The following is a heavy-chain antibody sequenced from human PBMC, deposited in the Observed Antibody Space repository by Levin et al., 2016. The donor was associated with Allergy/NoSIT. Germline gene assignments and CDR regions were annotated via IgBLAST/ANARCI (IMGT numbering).Heavy chain of an antibody. CDR2: IYYSGST. CDR1: GGSVSSGSYY. D-gene: IGHD2-15*01. Sequence: SETLSLTCTVSGGSVSSGSYYWSWIRQPPGKGLEWIGYIYYSGSTNYNPSLKSRVTISVDTSKNQFSLKLSSVTAADTAVYYCARVPVVVVVAATWDEAFDIWGQGTMVTVSS. CDR3: ARVPVVVVVAATWDEAFDI. V-gene: IGHV4-61*01. J-gene: IGHJ3*02.